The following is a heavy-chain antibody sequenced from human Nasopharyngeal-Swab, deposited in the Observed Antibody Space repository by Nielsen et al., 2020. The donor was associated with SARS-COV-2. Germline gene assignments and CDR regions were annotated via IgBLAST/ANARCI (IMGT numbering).Heavy chain of an antibody. CDR2: IGTAGDT. CDR1: GFTFSSYD. D-gene: IGHD4-17*01. V-gene: IGHV3-13*04. J-gene: IGHJ6*02. Sequence: ESLKISCAASGFTFSSYDLHWVRQATGKGLEWVSAIGTAGDTYYPGSVKGRFTISRENAKNSLYLQMNSLRAGDTAVYYCATDYAFGMDVWGQGTTVIVSS. CDR3: ATDYAFGMDV.